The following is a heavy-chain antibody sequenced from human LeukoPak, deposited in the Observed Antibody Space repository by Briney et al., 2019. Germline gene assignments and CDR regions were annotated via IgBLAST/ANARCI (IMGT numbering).Heavy chain of an antibody. J-gene: IGHJ4*02. CDR1: GYTFTSCG. Sequence: GASVKVSCKSSGYTFTSCGISWVRQAPGQGLEWMGWMSAYNGNTNYAQKLQGRVTMNTDTSTSTAYMELRSLRWAHMGVYYRAAAWRVYGGNSVLACGYWGQGTLVTVSS. V-gene: IGHV1-18*03. D-gene: IGHD4-23*01. CDR2: MSAYNGNT. CDR3: AAAWRVYGGNSVLACGY.